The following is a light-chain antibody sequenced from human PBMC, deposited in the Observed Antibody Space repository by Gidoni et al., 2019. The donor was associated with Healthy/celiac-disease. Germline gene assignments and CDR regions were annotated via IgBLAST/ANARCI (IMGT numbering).Light chain of an antibody. J-gene: IGKJ2*01. V-gene: IGKV3-20*01. CDR2: GAS. CDR3: QQSGSSPLYT. CDR1: QSVSSSY. Sequence: EIVLTQSPGTLSLSPGERATLSCRASQSVSSSYLAWYQQKPGQAPRLRISGASSRATGIPDRFSGSGSGTDFTLTISRLEPEDFAVYYCQQSGSSPLYTFGQGTKLEIK.